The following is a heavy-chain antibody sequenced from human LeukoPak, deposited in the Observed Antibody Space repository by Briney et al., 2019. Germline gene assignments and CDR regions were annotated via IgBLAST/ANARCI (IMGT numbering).Heavy chain of an antibody. CDR1: GFTFTSSA. CDR3: ARDSGYYDSSGYYPFFDY. J-gene: IGHJ4*02. V-gene: IGHV1-58*01. CDR2: IVVGSGNT. D-gene: IGHD3-22*01. Sequence: SVKVSCKASGFTFTSSAVQWVRQARGQRLEWIGWIVVGSGNTNYAQKLQGRVTITADESTSTVHLELSSLRSEDTAVYYCARDSGYYDSSGYYPFFDYWGQGTLVTVSS.